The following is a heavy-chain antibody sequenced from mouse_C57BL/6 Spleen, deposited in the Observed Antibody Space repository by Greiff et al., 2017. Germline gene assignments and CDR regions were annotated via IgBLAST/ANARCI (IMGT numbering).Heavy chain of an antibody. CDR2: IDPATGGT. V-gene: IGHV1-15*01. Sequence: VKLQESGAELVRPGASVTLSCKASGYTFTDYEMHWVKQTPVHGLEWIGAIDPATGGTAYNQKFKGKAILTADKSSSTAYMELRSLTSEDSAVYYCTRGYDGYYGHAMDYWGQGTSVTVSS. CDR1: GYTFTDYE. CDR3: TRGYDGYYGHAMDY. D-gene: IGHD2-3*01. J-gene: IGHJ4*01.